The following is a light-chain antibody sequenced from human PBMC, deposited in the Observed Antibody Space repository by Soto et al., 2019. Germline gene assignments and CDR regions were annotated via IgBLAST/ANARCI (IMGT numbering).Light chain of an antibody. CDR1: QSVTSY. J-gene: IGKJ5*01. Sequence: EVVLTQSPATLSLSPGERATLSCRSRQSVTSYLAWYQQRPGQAPRLLINDASRRATGIPDRFSGSGSGADFTLTISSLEPENFAVYYCQQRSSWPITFGQGTRLEIK. CDR2: DAS. CDR3: QQRSSWPIT. V-gene: IGKV3-11*01.